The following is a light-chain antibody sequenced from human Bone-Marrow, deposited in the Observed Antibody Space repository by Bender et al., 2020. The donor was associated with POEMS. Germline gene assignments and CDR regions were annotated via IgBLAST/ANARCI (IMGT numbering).Light chain of an antibody. J-gene: IGLJ2*01. V-gene: IGLV1-44*01. CDR3: VAWDDTLNGWV. Sequence: QSVLTQPPSASGTPGQRVTISCSGSSSNIGSHTLNWYQQLPGTAPKLIIYNSDQRPSGVPDRFSGSMSGTSASLAISGLHSEDEADYYCVAWDDTLNGWVFGGGTKLTVL. CDR2: NSD. CDR1: SSNIGSHT.